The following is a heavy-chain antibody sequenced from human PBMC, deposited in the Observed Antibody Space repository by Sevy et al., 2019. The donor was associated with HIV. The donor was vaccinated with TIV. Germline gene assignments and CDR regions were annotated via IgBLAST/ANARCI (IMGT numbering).Heavy chain of an antibody. CDR1: GFTFSSYA. CDR3: ARDSGYCGGDCYGPGGY. V-gene: IGHV3-30-3*01. Sequence: GGYLRLSCAASGFTFSSYALHWVRQAPGKGLEWVGVISYDDGSNRNYADSVKGRFTISRDNSKNTVYLQMNSLRPEDTAVYYCARDSGYCGGDCYGPGGYWGQGTLVTVSS. D-gene: IGHD2-21*02. CDR2: ISYDDGSNR. J-gene: IGHJ4*02.